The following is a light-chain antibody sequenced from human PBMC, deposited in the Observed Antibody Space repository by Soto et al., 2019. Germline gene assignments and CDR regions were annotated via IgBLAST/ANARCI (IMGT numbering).Light chain of an antibody. Sequence: EIVLTQSPATLSLSPGERATLSCRASQSVSSYLAWYQQKPGQAPRLLIYDASNRATGIPARFSGSGSGTDFTLTISRLEPEDFAVYYCQQYGSSPGITFGQGTRLEIK. V-gene: IGKV3-20*01. J-gene: IGKJ5*01. CDR3: QQYGSSPGIT. CDR2: DAS. CDR1: QSVSSY.